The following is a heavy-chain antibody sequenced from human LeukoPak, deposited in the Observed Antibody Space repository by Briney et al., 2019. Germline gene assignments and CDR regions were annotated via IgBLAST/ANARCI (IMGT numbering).Heavy chain of an antibody. J-gene: IGHJ4*02. Sequence: PGGSLRLSCAASGFTFSSYAMHWVRQAPGKGLDYVSAISSNGGSTYYANSVKGRFTISRDNSKNTLYLQMGSLRAEDMAVYYCARSAIPCGDCVDYWSQGTLVTVSS. CDR3: ARSAIPCGDCVDY. CDR2: ISSNGGST. CDR1: GFTFSSYA. V-gene: IGHV3-64*01. D-gene: IGHD2-21*02.